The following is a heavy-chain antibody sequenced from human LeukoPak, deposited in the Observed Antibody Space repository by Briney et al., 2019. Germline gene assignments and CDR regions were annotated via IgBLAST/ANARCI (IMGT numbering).Heavy chain of an antibody. CDR3: ARERRGDDFWSGYGRSGERYFDY. Sequence: SETLSLTCTVSGGSISSYYWSWIRQPPGKGLEWIGYIYYSGSTNYNPSLKSRVTISVDTSKNQFSLKLSSVTAADTAVYYCARERRGDDFWSGYGRSGERYFDYWGQGTLVTVSS. D-gene: IGHD3-3*01. CDR2: IYYSGST. V-gene: IGHV4-59*01. CDR1: GGSISSYY. J-gene: IGHJ4*02.